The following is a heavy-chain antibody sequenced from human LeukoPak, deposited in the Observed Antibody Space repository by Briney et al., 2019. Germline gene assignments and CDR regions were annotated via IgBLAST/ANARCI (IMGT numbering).Heavy chain of an antibody. CDR2: ICGSGGGNT. Sequence: PGGSLRLSCAASGFTFSSYAMSWVRQAPGKGLEWVSVICGSGGGNTNYADFVKGRFTISRDDSKSTLYLQMNSLRAEDTAIYYCVKGSGGSCYSTGGYWGQGTLVTVSS. V-gene: IGHV3-23*01. D-gene: IGHD2-15*01. J-gene: IGHJ4*02. CDR1: GFTFSSYA. CDR3: VKGSGGSCYSTGGY.